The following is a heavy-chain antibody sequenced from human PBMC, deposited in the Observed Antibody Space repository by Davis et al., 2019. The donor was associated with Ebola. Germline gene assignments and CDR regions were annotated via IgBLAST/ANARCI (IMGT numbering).Heavy chain of an antibody. J-gene: IGHJ4*02. CDR1: GFTFSSYA. D-gene: IGHD6-6*01. CDR2: IKQDGSEK. Sequence: GESLKISCAASGFTFSSYAMSWVRQAPGKGLEWVANIKQDGSEKYYVDSVKGRFTISRDNSKNTLYLQMNSLRVEDTATYYCVKRTSGSSGWDYWGQGTLVTVSS. V-gene: IGHV3-7*01. CDR3: VKRTSGSSGWDY.